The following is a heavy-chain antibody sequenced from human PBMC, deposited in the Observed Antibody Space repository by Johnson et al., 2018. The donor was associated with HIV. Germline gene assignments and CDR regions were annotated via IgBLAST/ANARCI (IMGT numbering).Heavy chain of an antibody. CDR1: GFTFSSYW. CDR3: AKGMWGHDAFDI. J-gene: IGHJ3*02. Sequence: VQLVESGGGLVQPGGSLRVSCAASGFTFSSYWMNWVRQAPGKGLEWVAKIKQDGGEKYDVDSVKGRFTISRDNAKNTLYLQMNSLRAEDTAVYYCAKGMWGHDAFDIWGQGTVVTVSS. CDR2: IKQDGGEK. D-gene: IGHD1-26*01. V-gene: IGHV3-7*01.